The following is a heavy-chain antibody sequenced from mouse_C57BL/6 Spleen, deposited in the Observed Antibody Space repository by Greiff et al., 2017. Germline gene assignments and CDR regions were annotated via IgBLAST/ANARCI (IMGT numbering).Heavy chain of an antibody. CDR3: ATAGSGAWFAY. CDR1: GYTFTDYN. CDR2: INPNNGGT. J-gene: IGHJ3*01. V-gene: IGHV1-22*01. Sequence: VQLQQSGPELVKPGASVKMSCKASGYTFTDYNMHWVNQSHGKSLEWIGYINPNNGGTCYNQKFKCKSTLTVNKSSSTAYMELRSLTSEDSAVYYGATAGSGAWFAYWGQGTLVTVAA. D-gene: IGHD1-1*01.